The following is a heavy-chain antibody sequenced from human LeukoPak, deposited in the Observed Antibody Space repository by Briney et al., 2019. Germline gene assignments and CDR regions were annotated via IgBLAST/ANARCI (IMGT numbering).Heavy chain of an antibody. V-gene: IGHV4-59*01. J-gene: IGHJ6*02. Sequence: PSETLSLTCTVSGGSISGYYWSWIRQPPGKGLEWIAYIYYSGTSNYNPSLKSRATISLDTSKNQFSLRMSSVTAADTAVYYCARSYSNTGYYYYSMDVWGQGTPVTVSS. CDR3: ARSYSNTGYYYYSMDV. D-gene: IGHD3-9*01. CDR2: IYYSGTS. CDR1: GGSISGYY.